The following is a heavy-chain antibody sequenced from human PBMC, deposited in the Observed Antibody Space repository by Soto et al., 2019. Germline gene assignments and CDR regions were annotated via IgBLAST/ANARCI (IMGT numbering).Heavy chain of an antibody. CDR3: ARVYAGDHPFDY. V-gene: IGHV1-2*02. CDR2: INPNSGGT. CDR1: GYTFTKYY. D-gene: IGHD2-2*01. Sequence: QVQLVQSGAEVKKPGASVKVSCKASGYTFTKYYIHWVRQAPGQGLEWMGWINPNSGGTNYAQKFQGRVTMTRDTSISTAYMDLRRLNSGDTAVYYCARVYAGDHPFDYWGPGTLVTVSS. J-gene: IGHJ4*02.